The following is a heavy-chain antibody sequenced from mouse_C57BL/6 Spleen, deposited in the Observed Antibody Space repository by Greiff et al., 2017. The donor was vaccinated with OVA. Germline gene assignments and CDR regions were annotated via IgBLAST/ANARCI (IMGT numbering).Heavy chain of an antibody. Sequence: ESGPGLVKPSQSLSLTCSVTGYSITSGYYWTWIRQFPGNKLEWMGYISYDGSNNYNPSLKNRISITRDTSKNQFFLKLNSVTTEDTATYYCAETAQATLYYYAMDYWGQGTSVTVSS. CDR2: ISYDGSN. CDR1: GYSITSGYY. V-gene: IGHV3-6*01. J-gene: IGHJ4*01. CDR3: AETAQATLYYYAMDY. D-gene: IGHD3-2*02.